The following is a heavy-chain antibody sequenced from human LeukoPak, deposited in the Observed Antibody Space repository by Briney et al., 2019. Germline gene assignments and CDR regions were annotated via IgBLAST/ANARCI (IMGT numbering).Heavy chain of an antibody. CDR2: IWYDGSNK. CDR3: ANCPPVFCSSTSAEGMDV. V-gene: IGHV3-33*06. CDR1: GFTFSSYG. J-gene: IGHJ6*02. Sequence: GRSLRLSCAASGFTFSSYGMHWVRQAPGKGLEWVAVIWYDGSNKYYADSVKGRFTISRDNSKNTLYLQMNSLRAEDTAVYYCANCPPVFCSSTSAEGMDVWGQGTTVTVSS. D-gene: IGHD2-2*01.